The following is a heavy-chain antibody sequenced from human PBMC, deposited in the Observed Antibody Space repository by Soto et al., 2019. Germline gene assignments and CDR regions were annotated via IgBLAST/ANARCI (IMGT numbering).Heavy chain of an antibody. CDR1: GGSISSSSYY. CDR3: AIGKVYGGHRYPKDFPSQRSLHIASAGM. D-gene: IGHD6-6*01. V-gene: IGHV4-39*01. Sequence: ETLSLTCTVSGGSISSSSYYWGWIRQPPGKGLEWIGSIYYSGSTYYNPSLKSRVTISVDTSKNQFSLKLSSVTAADTAVYYCAIGKVYGGHRYPKDFPSQRSLHIASAGM. CDR2: IYYSGST. J-gene: IGHJ6*01.